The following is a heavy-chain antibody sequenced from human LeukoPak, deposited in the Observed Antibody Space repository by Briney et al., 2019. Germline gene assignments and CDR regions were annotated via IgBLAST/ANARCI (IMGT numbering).Heavy chain of an antibody. Sequence: ASVKVSCKASGYTFTSYGISWVRQAPGQGLEWMGWISAYNGNTNYAQKLQGRVTMTTDTSTSTAYMELRSLRSDDTAVYYCASPGEPVAYNAFDIWGHGTTVTVSS. CDR1: GYTFTSYG. CDR2: ISAYNGNT. D-gene: IGHD3-16*01. J-gene: IGHJ3*02. CDR3: ASPGEPVAYNAFDI. V-gene: IGHV1-18*01.